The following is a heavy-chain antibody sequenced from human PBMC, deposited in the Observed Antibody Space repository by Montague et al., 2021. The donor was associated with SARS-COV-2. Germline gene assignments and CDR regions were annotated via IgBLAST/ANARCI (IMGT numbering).Heavy chain of an antibody. V-gene: IGHV4-39*02. D-gene: IGHD5-12*01. CDR2: IYDSGST. CDR1: GGSISSNNYY. CDR3: ARRGRKLLPVATTIGGFDI. J-gene: IGHJ3*02. Sequence: SETLSLTSTVSGGSISSNNYYWDWIRQPPGKGLEWIGSIYDSGSTYYXPSLKSQVTISVDTSKNHFSLKLNSVTAADTTVYYCARRGRKLLPVATTIGGFDIWGQGTMVTVSS.